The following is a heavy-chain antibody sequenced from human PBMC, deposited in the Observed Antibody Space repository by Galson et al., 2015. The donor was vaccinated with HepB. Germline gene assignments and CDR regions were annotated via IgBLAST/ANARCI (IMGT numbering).Heavy chain of an antibody. CDR1: GFTFSTYN. CDR3: AGSAYDYVWGNYRLDY. V-gene: IGHV3-21*01. D-gene: IGHD3-16*02. Sequence: SLRLSCAASGFTFSTYNMNWVRQAPGKGLEWVSSITSSSSYIYYTDSGKGRFTISRDNAKNSLYLQMNSLSVEDTAVYYCAGSAYDYVWGNYRLDYWGQGSLVTVSS. CDR2: ITSSSSYI. J-gene: IGHJ4*02.